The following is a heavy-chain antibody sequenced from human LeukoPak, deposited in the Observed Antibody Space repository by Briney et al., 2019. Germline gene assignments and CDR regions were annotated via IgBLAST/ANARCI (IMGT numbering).Heavy chain of an antibody. V-gene: IGHV4-39*01. CDR1: GGSISSSSYY. D-gene: IGHD3-10*01. J-gene: IGHJ4*02. Sequence: SETLSLTCTVSGGSISSSSYYWGWIRQPPGEGLEWIGSIYYSGSTYYNPSLKSRVTISVDTSKNQFSLKLSSVTAADTAVYYCARSGWFGEASMLWGQGTLVTVSS. CDR3: ARSGWFGEASML. CDR2: IYYSGST.